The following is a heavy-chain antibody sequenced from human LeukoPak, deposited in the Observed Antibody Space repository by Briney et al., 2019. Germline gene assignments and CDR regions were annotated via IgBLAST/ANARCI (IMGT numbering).Heavy chain of an antibody. J-gene: IGHJ3*02. CDR3: ASLFRDDVFDI. V-gene: IGHV5-10-1*01. Sequence: GESLRIPCKGSGYSFTSYWISWVRQMPGKGLEWMGRVDPSDSYTKYSPSFQGHVSISADKSISTAYLQWRSLKASDTAMYYCASLFRDDVFDIWGQGTMVTVSS. CDR2: VDPSDSYT. D-gene: IGHD3-10*01. CDR1: GYSFTSYW.